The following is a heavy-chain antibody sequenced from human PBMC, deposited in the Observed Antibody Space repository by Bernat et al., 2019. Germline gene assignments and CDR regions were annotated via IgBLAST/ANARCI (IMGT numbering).Heavy chain of an antibody. Sequence: EMQLVESGGGLVKPGGSLRLSCAASGFTFSNAWMGWVRQAPGKGLEWVGRIKSKTDGGTTDYAAPVKGRFTISRDDSKNTLYLQMNSLNTEDTAVYYCITDVPGGSYPFDYWGQGALVTVSS. J-gene: IGHJ4*02. CDR1: GFTFSNAW. V-gene: IGHV3-15*07. CDR2: IKSKTDGGTT. CDR3: ITDVPGGSYPFDY. D-gene: IGHD3-10*01.